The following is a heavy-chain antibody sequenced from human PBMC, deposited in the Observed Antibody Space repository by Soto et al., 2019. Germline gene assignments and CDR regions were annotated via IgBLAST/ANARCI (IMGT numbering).Heavy chain of an antibody. Sequence: GGSLRLSCAASGFKIDSFTMNWVRQAPGKGLEWVSAISGSGGSTYYADSVKGRFTISRDNSKNTLYLQMNSLRAEDTAVYYCAKDADIVVVVAQFDYWGQGTLVTVSS. CDR1: GFKIDSFT. V-gene: IGHV3-23*01. D-gene: IGHD2-15*01. CDR3: AKDADIVVVVAQFDY. J-gene: IGHJ4*02. CDR2: ISGSGGST.